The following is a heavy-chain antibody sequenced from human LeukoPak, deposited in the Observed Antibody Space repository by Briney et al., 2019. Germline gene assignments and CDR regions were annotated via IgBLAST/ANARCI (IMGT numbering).Heavy chain of an antibody. CDR3: ATSATTGDVDY. J-gene: IGHJ4*02. D-gene: IGHD1-1*01. CDR2: IYYSGST. CDR1: GGSISSGGYS. Sequence: SETLSLTCAVSGGSISSGGYSWSWIRQPPGKRLEWIGYIYYSGSTYYNPSLKTRVTISVDTSKNQFSLKLTSVTAADTAVYYCATSATTGDVDYWGRGTLVTVSS. V-gene: IGHV4-30-4*07.